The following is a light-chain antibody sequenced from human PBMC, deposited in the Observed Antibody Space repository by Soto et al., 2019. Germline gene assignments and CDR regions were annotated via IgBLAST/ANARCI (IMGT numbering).Light chain of an antibody. CDR1: QSVRNNY. CDR3: HQDGSSYT. J-gene: IGKJ3*01. V-gene: IGKV3-20*01. CDR2: GTS. Sequence: EIMLTQSPGTLSLSPGERATLSCRASQSVRNNYLAWYQQQPGQAPRLLIYGTSTRDTGIPDGFSGSESGTDFTLTISRLEPEDSAWYNCHQDGSSYTFGHGTNVEIK.